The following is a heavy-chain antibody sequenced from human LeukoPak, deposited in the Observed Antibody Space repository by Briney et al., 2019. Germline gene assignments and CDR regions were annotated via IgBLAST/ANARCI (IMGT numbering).Heavy chain of an antibody. CDR3: RTDRYGDYGDYIDY. J-gene: IGHJ4*02. D-gene: IGHD4-17*01. V-gene: IGHV1-2*02. Sequence: GASVKVSCKASGYTFTGYYMHWVRQAPGQGLEWMGWINPNSGGTNYAQKFQGRVTMTRDTSISTAYMELSRLRSHDTAVYYCRTDRYGDYGDYIDYWGQGTLVTVSS. CDR1: GYTFTGYY. CDR2: INPNSGGT.